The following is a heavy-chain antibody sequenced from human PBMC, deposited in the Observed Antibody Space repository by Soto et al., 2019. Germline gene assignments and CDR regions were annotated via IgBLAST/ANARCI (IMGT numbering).Heavy chain of an antibody. V-gene: IGHV3-23*01. CDR1: GFILNNYA. CDR2: IGGTDGDSDGVP. D-gene: IGHD7-27*01. J-gene: IGHJ3*01. CDR3: VKRGSHWGAFDF. Sequence: VQLLESGGDLVQPGGSLRLSCVASGFILNNYAMSWVRQAPGKGLEWVSTIGGTDGDSDGVPWYEDSVKGRFTISRDSSANTLFLHMDNLRPEASALYYCVKRGSHWGAFDFWGQGTTVVVSS.